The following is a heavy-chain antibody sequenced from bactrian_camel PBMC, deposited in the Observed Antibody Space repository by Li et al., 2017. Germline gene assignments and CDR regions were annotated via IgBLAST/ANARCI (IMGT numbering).Heavy chain of an antibody. CDR3: AKALVCPRYGPDWLIQAKYHY. J-gene: IGHJ4*01. D-gene: IGHD6*01. V-gene: IGHV3S31*01. CDR1: GDDFGRLS. Sequence: QLVESGGGSVQAGGSLTLSCKVSGDDFGRLSMAWFRQAPGKEREGVATIYTGGGSTYYEDSVKGRFTVSYDSARNTVYLRMDNLKPVDSAVYYCAKALVCPRYGPDWLIQAKYHYWGQGTQVTVS. CDR2: IYTGGGST.